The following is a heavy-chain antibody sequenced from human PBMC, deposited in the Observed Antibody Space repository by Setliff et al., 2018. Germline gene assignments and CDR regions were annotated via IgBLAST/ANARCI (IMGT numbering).Heavy chain of an antibody. CDR2: ISSYNTDIT. V-gene: IGHV1-18*01. CDR1: GYIFSSYG. J-gene: IGHJ3*01. Sequence: RASVKVSCKASGYIFSSYGISWVRQAPGQGLQWMGWISSYNTDITNYAERFQGRITMTTDTSTSAAYMELRGLRSDDTAIYYCAISTLSICSGGSSPNVFDVWGPGTLVTVSS. D-gene: IGHD2-15*01. CDR3: AISTLSICSGGSSPNVFDV.